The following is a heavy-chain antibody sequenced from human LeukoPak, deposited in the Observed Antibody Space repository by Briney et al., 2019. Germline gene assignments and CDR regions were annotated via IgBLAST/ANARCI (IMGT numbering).Heavy chain of an antibody. Sequence: PGGSLRLSCAASGFTFSTYAMGWVRQAPGKGLEWVSAISGSGGSTYYAGSVKGRFTISRDNSKNTLYVQMNSLRAEDTALYYCAKDRSNQASGYYLHDYWGQGTLVTVSS. D-gene: IGHD3-22*01. CDR2: ISGSGGST. CDR1: GFTFSTYA. CDR3: AKDRSNQASGYYLHDY. V-gene: IGHV3-23*01. J-gene: IGHJ4*02.